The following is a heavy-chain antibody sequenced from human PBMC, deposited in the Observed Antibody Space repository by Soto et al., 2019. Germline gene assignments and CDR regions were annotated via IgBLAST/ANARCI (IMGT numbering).Heavy chain of an antibody. CDR3: ARDTPFDY. J-gene: IGHJ4*02. CDR1: GFTFSDYS. CDR2: ISSRSTVM. Sequence: GGSLRLSCAASGFTFSDYSMNWVRQAPGKGLEWVAYISSRSTVMYYAGSVKGRFTISRDNVKNSLYLQMNSLRDEDTAVYYCARDTPFDYWGQGTVVTVSS. V-gene: IGHV3-48*02.